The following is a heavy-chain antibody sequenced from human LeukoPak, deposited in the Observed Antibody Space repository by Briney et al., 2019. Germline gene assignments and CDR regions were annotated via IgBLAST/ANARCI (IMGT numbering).Heavy chain of an antibody. V-gene: IGHV3-23*01. CDR1: GFTFSSYA. CDR2: ISGSGGST. CDR3: AKPTMGGDYFFDAFDI. Sequence: GGSLRLSCAASGFTFSSYAMSWVRQAPGKGLEWVSAISGSGGSTYYADSVKGRFTISRDNSKNTLYLQTNSLRAEDTAVYYCAKPTMGGDYFFDAFDIWGQGTMVTVSS. J-gene: IGHJ3*02. D-gene: IGHD4-17*01.